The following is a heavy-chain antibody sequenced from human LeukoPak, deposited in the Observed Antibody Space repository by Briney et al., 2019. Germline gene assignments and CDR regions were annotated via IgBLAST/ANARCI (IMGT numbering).Heavy chain of an antibody. J-gene: IGHJ6*02. CDR1: GDSVSSNSAG. V-gene: IGHV6-1*01. CDR3: GRDLGDCYYGVDV. Sequence: SQTLSLTCVISGDSVSSNSAGWNWIRQSPSRGLEWLGRTYYRSKWYSDYAVSLKSRITINPDPSKNQISLQLNSVTPADTAVYYCGRDLGDCYYGVDVWGPGTTVTVSS. CDR2: TYYRSKWYS.